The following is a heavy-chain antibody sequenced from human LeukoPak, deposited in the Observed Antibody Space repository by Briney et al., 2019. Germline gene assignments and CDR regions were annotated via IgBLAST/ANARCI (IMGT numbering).Heavy chain of an antibody. CDR1: GFTFSNYG. CDR3: AKGVDYCSGGSCPADY. Sequence: GGSLRLSCAASGFTFSNYGIHWVRQAPGKGLEWVAVISYDGNSKYYADSVKGRFTISRDNSKNTLFLQMNSLRAEDTAVYYCAKGVDYCSGGSCPADYWGPGTLVTVSS. J-gene: IGHJ4*02. V-gene: IGHV3-30*18. CDR2: ISYDGNSK. D-gene: IGHD2-15*01.